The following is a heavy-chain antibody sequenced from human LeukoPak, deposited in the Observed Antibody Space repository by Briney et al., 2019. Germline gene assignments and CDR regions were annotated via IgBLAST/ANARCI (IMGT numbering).Heavy chain of an antibody. CDR2: ISSSSSTI. V-gene: IGHV3-48*04. D-gene: IGHD2-2*02. Sequence: GGSLRLSCAASGFTFSSYSMNWVRQAPGKGLKWVSYISSSSSTIYYADSVKGRFTISRDNAKNSLYLQMNSLRAEDTAVYYCARAAQYQLLYWWDYYYYYYMDVWGKGTTVTVSS. CDR1: GFTFSSYS. J-gene: IGHJ6*03. CDR3: ARAAQYQLLYWWDYYYYYYMDV.